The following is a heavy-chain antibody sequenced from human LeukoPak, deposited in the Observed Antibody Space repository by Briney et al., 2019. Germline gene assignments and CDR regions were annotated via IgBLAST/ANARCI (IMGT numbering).Heavy chain of an antibody. CDR3: ASSKVGSKSPSREGYNYDY. CDR2: IYYSGST. D-gene: IGHD5-24*01. CDR1: GGSISSGDYY. V-gene: IGHV4-30-4*01. Sequence: SETLSLTCTVSGGSISSGDYYWSWIRQPPGKGLEWIGYIYYSGSTYYNPSLKSRVTISVDTSKNQFSLKLSSVTAADTAVYYCASSKVGSKSPSREGYNYDYWGQGTLVTVSS. J-gene: IGHJ4*02.